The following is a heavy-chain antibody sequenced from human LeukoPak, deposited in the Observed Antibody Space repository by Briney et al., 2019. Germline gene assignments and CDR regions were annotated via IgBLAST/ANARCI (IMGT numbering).Heavy chain of an antibody. CDR2: IYTSGST. CDR1: GGSISSYY. D-gene: IGHD6-19*01. V-gene: IGHV4-4*07. Sequence: SETLSLTCTVSGGSISSYYWSWIRQPAGKGLEWIGRIYTSGSTNYNPSLKSQVTMSVDTSKNQFSLKLSSVTAADTAVYYCARDPSAVASQVWFDPWGQGTLVTVSS. J-gene: IGHJ5*02. CDR3: ARDPSAVASQVWFDP.